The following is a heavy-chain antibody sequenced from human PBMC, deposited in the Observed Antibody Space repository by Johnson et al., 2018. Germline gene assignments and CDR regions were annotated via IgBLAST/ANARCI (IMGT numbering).Heavy chain of an antibody. V-gene: IGHV5-51*03. CDR1: GYSFTSYW. D-gene: IGHD6-19*01. Sequence: KPGESLKISCKGSGYSFTSYWIGWVRQMPGKGLEWMGIIYPGDSDTRYSPSFQGQVTLSADKSISTAYLQWSSLKASDTAMYYSARPIAVAGNDAFDIWGQGTMVTVSS. CDR2: IYPGDSDT. J-gene: IGHJ3*02. CDR3: ARPIAVAGNDAFDI.